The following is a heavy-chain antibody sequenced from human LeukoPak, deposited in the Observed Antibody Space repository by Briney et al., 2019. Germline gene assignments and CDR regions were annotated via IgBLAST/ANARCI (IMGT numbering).Heavy chain of an antibody. CDR1: GXSIGTYY. V-gene: IGHV4-59*01. D-gene: IGHD5-18*01. J-gene: IGHJ4*02. CDR3: ARDTAMAFDY. Sequence: SETLSLTCTVSGXSIGTYYWSWIRQPPGKGLEWIGYVYYFGSTNYNPSLKSRVTMSVDTSKNQFSLKLSSVTAADTAVYYCARDTAMAFDYWGQGTLVTVSS. CDR2: VYYFGST.